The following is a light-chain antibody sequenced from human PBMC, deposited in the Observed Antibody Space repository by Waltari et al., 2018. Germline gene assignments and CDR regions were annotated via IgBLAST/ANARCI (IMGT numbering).Light chain of an antibody. CDR2: KAS. CDR1: QGLVHSDGNIY. CDR3: MQSTHWPPWT. Sequence: VVMTQPPPSPPVTLGQPASISCSSTQGLVHSDGNIYVHRLQQRPVQSPRRLISKASNRDSGVPDKFSGSGSGTDFTLKISRVEAEDVGVYYCMQSTHWPPWTFGQGTRVEIQ. J-gene: IGKJ1*01. V-gene: IGKV2-30*02.